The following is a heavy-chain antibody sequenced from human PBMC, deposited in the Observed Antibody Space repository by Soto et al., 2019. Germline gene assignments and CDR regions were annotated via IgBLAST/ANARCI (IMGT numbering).Heavy chain of an antibody. Sequence: SETLSLTCTVSGDSISSYYWSWIRQPPGKGLEWIGYMYNTGSTVYNPSFKSRVTISVDTSKNQFSLKLNSVTAADTAVYYCARDLWGYCGTDCYPLDVWGQGTTVTVSS. CDR2: MYNTGST. CDR1: GDSISSYY. J-gene: IGHJ6*02. CDR3: ARDLWGYCGTDCYPLDV. D-gene: IGHD2-21*02. V-gene: IGHV4-59*01.